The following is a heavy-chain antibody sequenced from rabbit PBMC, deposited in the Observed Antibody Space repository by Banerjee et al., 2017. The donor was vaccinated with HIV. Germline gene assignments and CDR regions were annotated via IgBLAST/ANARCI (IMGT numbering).Heavy chain of an antibody. CDR2: INTSSGNT. D-gene: IGHD4-2*01. J-gene: IGHJ4*01. CDR1: GFSFSYKYV. CDR3: ARGGAYAGDGYGTHFNL. Sequence: QEQLEESGGDLVKPEGSLTLTCTASGFSFSYKYVMCWVRQAPGKGLEWIACINTSSGNTVYANWAKGRFTISKASSTTVTLQMTSLTAADTATYFCARGGAYAGDGYGTHFNLWGQGTLVTVS. V-gene: IGHV1S45*01.